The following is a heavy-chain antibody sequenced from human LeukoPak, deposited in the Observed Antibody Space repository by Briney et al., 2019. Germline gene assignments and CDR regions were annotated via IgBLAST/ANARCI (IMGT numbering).Heavy chain of an antibody. CDR2: ISYDGSNK. CDR3: AKVPYDSSAPTDY. V-gene: IGHV3-30*18. CDR1: GFTFNSYG. Sequence: GRSLRLSCAASGFTFNSYGMHWVRQAPGKGLEWVAVISYDGSNKYYADSVKGRFTISRDNSKNTLYLQMNSLRAEDTAVYYCAKVPYDSSAPTDYWGQGTLVTVSS. D-gene: IGHD3-22*01. J-gene: IGHJ4*02.